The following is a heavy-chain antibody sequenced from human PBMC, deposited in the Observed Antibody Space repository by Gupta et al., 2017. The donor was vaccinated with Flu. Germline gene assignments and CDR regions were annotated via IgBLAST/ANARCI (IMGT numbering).Heavy chain of an antibody. Sequence: SISYSWGWIRQPPGKAREWIGNCYESGRTYYNPALKSRVTISVDTSRTQFSLKLSSGNDEDTAVYYCARHKKSYDSSGPPGWCDPWGQGPLVTGSS. CDR1: SISYS. CDR2: CYESGRT. V-gene: IGHV4-39*01. J-gene: IGHJ5*02. D-gene: IGHD3-22*01. CDR3: ARHKKSYDSSGPPGWCDP.